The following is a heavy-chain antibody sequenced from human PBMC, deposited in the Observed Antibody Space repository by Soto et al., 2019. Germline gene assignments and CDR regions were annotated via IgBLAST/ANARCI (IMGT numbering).Heavy chain of an antibody. CDR3: ARDPYGSAHYGMDV. J-gene: IGHJ6*02. D-gene: IGHD3-10*01. CDR1: GFTVSSNY. V-gene: IGHV3-66*01. CDR2: IYSGGST. Sequence: GGSLRLSCAASGFTVSSNYMSWVRQAPGKGLEWVSVIYSGGSTYYADSVKGRFTISRDNSKNTLYLQMNSLRAEDTAVYYCARDPYGSAHYGMDVLGQGTTVTVSS.